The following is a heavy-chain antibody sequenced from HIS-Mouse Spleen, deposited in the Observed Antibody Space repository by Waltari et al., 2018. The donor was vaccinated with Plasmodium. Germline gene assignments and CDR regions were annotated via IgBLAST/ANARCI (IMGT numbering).Heavy chain of an antibody. CDR2: IYYSAST. J-gene: IGHJ3*02. CDR3: ARVGRRIWGAFDI. CDR1: GGSISSYY. D-gene: IGHD3-16*01. V-gene: IGHV4-59*01. Sequence: QVQLQESGPGLVKPSETLSLTCTVSGGSISSYYWRWIRQPLGKALEWIGYIYYSASTNYNPSLKVPFTISVDTSKNQFSLKLSSVTAADTAVYYCARVGRRIWGAFDIWGQGTMVTVSS.